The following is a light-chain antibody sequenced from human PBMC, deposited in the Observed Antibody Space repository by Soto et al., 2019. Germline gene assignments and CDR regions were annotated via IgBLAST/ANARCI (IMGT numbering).Light chain of an antibody. CDR1: QSISSN. V-gene: IGKV3-15*01. Sequence: EIVMTQSPATLSVSPGERATLSCRASQSISSNLGWYQQRPGQAPRLLIYGASTRATGIPTRFSGNGSGTEFTLTISNLESEDFAVYYCQQYNTWRSITFGQGTRLEIK. CDR2: GAS. J-gene: IGKJ5*01. CDR3: QQYNTWRSIT.